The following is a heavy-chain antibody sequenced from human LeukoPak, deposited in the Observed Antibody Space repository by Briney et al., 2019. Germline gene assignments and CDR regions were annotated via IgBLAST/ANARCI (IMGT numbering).Heavy chain of an antibody. Sequence: PGGSLRLSCAASGFTFSSYSMNWVRQAPGKGLEWVSSISSSSSYIYYADSVKGRFTISRDNAKNSLYLQMNSLRAEDTAVYYCAKDNLVRYDFWSGYFQVITPKKEDEDYYYGMDVWGQGTTVTVSS. V-gene: IGHV3-21*04. CDR3: AKDNLVRYDFWSGYFQVITPKKEDEDYYYGMDV. J-gene: IGHJ6*02. CDR1: GFTFSSYS. CDR2: ISSSSSYI. D-gene: IGHD3-3*01.